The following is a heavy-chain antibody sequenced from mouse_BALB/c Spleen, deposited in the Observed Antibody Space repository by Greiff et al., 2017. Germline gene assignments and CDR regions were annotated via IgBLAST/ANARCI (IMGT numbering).Heavy chain of an antibody. V-gene: IGHV14-3*02. CDR3: ARVSPYYYAMDY. J-gene: IGHJ4*01. CDR2: IDPANGNT. Sequence: VQLQQSGAELVKPGASVKLSCTASGFNITDTYMHWVKQRPEQGLEWIGRIDPANGNTKYDPKFQGKATITADTASNTAYLQLSSLTSEDTAVYYCARVSPYYYAMDYWGQGTSVTVSS. CDR1: GFNITDTY.